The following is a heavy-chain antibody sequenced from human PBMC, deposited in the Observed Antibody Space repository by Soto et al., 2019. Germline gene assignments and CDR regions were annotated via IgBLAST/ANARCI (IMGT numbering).Heavy chain of an antibody. D-gene: IGHD5-18*01. CDR2: ISYDGSNK. J-gene: IGHJ4*02. CDR1: GFTFSSYG. V-gene: IGHV3-30*18. CDR3: AKEDSWIQLWFPLLDY. Sequence: QVQLVESGGGVVQPGRSLRLSCAASGFTFSSYGMHWVRQAPGKGLEWVAVISYDGSNKYYADSVKGRFTISRDNSKNTLYLQMNSLGAEDTAVYYCAKEDSWIQLWFPLLDYWGQGTLVTVSS.